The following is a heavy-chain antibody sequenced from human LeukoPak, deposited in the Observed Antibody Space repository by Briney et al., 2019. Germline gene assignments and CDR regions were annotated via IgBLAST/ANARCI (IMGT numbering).Heavy chain of an antibody. V-gene: IGHV4-59*08. CDR1: GGSISSYY. CDR2: IYYSGST. CDR3: ARHVGGSYIPYYFDY. Sequence: QPSETLSLTCTVSGGSISSYYWSWIRQPPGKGLEWIGYIYYSGSTNYNPSLKSRVTISVDTSKNQFSLKLSSVTAADTAVYYCARHVGGSYIPYYFDYWGQGTLVTVSS. J-gene: IGHJ4*02. D-gene: IGHD1-26*01.